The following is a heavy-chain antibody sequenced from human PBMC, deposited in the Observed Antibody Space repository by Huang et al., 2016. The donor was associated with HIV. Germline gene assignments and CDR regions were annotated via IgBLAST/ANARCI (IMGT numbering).Heavy chain of an antibody. V-gene: IGHV4-34*01. CDR1: GVSFSDHD. D-gene: IGHD3-9*01. Sequence: QVQLHQWGAGLVRPSETLSLTCAVYGVSFSDHDWMWFRQSPGKGLEWIGEISHRGSTTYNPSLKSRVIMSLDTSKSQISLKVTLVTAADTALYYCATKPTYDATGYSAVDFWSQGTRVTISS. J-gene: IGHJ4*02. CDR2: ISHRGST. CDR3: ATKPTYDATGYSAVDF.